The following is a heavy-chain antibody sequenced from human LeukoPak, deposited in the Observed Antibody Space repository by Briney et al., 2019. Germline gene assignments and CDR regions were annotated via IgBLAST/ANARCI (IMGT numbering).Heavy chain of an antibody. CDR1: GGSIRRSSYY. J-gene: IGHJ4*02. CDR3: ARDYGDHAFDC. Sequence: SETLSLTCTVSGGSIRRSSYYWGWIRQPPGKGLEWIGSFYYSGSTYYNPSLKSRVTISVDTSKNQFSLKLSSVTAADTAVYFCARDYGDHAFDCWGQGTLVTVSS. CDR2: FYYSGST. D-gene: IGHD4-17*01. V-gene: IGHV4-39*01.